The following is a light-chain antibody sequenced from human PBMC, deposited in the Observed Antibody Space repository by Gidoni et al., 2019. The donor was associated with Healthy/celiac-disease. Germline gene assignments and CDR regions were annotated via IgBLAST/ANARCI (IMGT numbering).Light chain of an antibody. CDR2: QDS. Sequence: SYELTPPPPVSVSPGQTDSITCPGDKLGDKYACWYQQKPGQSPVLVIYQDSKRPSGIPERFSGSNSGNTATLTISGTQAMDEADYYCQAWDSSNVVFGGGTKLTVL. V-gene: IGLV3-1*01. CDR3: QAWDSSNVV. CDR1: KLGDKY. J-gene: IGLJ2*01.